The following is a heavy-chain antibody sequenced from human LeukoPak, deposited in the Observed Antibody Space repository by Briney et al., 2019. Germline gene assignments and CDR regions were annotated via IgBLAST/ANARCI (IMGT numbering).Heavy chain of an antibody. CDR2: ISSSGSTI. Sequence: PGGYLRLSCAASGFTFSSYDMNWVRQAPGKGLEWVPYISSSGSTIYYADSVKGRFTISRDNAKNSLYLQMNSLRAEDTAVYYCASTPQGYCTNGVCPDYWGQGTLVTVSS. J-gene: IGHJ4*02. CDR1: GFTFSSYD. CDR3: ASTPQGYCTNGVCPDY. V-gene: IGHV3-48*03. D-gene: IGHD2-8*01.